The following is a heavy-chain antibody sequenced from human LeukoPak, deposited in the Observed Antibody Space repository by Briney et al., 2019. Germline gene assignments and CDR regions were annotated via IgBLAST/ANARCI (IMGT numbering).Heavy chain of an antibody. CDR3: AKDSSSSNYYYGMDV. CDR1: GFTFSNYA. V-gene: IGHV3-23*01. J-gene: IGHJ6*02. Sequence: GGSLRLSCAGSGFTFSNYAMTWVRQAPGKGLEWVSSVSGSGRNTFYPDSVEGRFTISRDNSKNTVYLQMNSLRAEDTAVYYCAKDSSSSNYYYGMDVWGQGTTVTVSS. D-gene: IGHD6-6*01. CDR2: VSGSGRNT.